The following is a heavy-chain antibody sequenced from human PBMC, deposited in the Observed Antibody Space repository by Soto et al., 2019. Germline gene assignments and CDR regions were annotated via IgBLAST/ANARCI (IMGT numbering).Heavy chain of an antibody. D-gene: IGHD3-22*01. Sequence: EVQLLESGGGLVQPGGSLRLSCAASRFSFNSYAMSWVRQAPGKGLEWVSSISGSGGSTYYADSVKGRFTISRDNSKNTLSLQMNSLSAEDTAVYYCAKVVELLPSFWGRGTLVTVSS. CDR3: AKVVELLPSF. J-gene: IGHJ4*02. CDR2: ISGSGGST. V-gene: IGHV3-23*01. CDR1: RFSFNSYA.